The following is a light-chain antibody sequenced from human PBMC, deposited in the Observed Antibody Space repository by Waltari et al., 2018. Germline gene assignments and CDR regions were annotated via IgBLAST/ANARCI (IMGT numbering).Light chain of an antibody. J-gene: IGKJ1*01. Sequence: DIQLTQSPSSLPATIGDRVTVSCRASQSITRYLTWYQLRPGKAPKLLIYGASTLQSGIPSRFSGSGSGTDFTLTISSLQPEDFGIYYCQQTNTMPWTFGQGTKVEIK. CDR3: QQTNTMPWT. V-gene: IGKV1-39*01. CDR1: QSITRY. CDR2: GAS.